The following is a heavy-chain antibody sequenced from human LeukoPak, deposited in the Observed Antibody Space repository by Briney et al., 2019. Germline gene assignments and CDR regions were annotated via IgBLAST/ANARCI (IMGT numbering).Heavy chain of an antibody. CDR2: IYYSGST. V-gene: IGHV4-59*11. CDR1: GGSFSGHY. Sequence: KPAETLSLTCAVYGGSFSGHYWSWIRQPPGKGLEWIGYIYYSGSTNYNPSLKSRVTISVDTSKNQFSLKLSSVTAADTAVYYCTRDHRLLRYFDLWGRGTLLTVSS. CDR3: TRDHRLLRYFDL. D-gene: IGHD4-17*01. J-gene: IGHJ2*01.